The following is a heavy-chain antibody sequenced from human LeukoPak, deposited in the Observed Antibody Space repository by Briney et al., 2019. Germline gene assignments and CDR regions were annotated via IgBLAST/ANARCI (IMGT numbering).Heavy chain of an antibody. CDR1: GFTFSSYG. J-gene: IGHJ4*02. D-gene: IGHD3-22*01. CDR2: ISYDGSNK. CDR3: AKDQAMIVDY. V-gene: IGHV3-30*18. Sequence: PGGSLRLSCAAPGFTFSSYGMHWVRQAPGKGLEWVAVISYDGSNKYYADSVKGRFTISRDNSKNTLYLQMNSLRAEDTAVYYCAKDQAMIVDYWGQGTLVTVSS.